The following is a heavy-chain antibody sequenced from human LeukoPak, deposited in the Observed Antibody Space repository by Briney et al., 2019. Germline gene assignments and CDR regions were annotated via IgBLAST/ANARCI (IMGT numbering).Heavy chain of an antibody. Sequence: PGGSLRLSCAASGFTFSSYSMNWVRQAPGKGLEWVSYTSSSSSTIYYADSVKGRFTISRDNSKNSLYLQMNSLRAEDTALYYCAKPFKRSLQQLETDYYFDYWGQGALVTVSS. J-gene: IGHJ4*02. V-gene: IGHV3-48*04. D-gene: IGHD6-13*01. CDR2: TSSSSSTI. CDR3: AKPFKRSLQQLETDYYFDY. CDR1: GFTFSSYS.